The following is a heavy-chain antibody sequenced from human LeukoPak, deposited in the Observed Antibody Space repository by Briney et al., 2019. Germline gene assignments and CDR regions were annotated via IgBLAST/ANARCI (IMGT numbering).Heavy chain of an antibody. J-gene: IGHJ4*02. CDR2: IYYSGGT. CDR1: GGSISSYY. V-gene: IGHV4-59*01. Sequence: SETLSLTCTVSGGSISSYYWSWIRQPPGKGLEWIGYIYYSGGTNYNPSLKSRVTISVDTSKNQFSLKLSSVTAADTAVYYCAAFGGVIVPLDYWGQGTLVTVSS. D-gene: IGHD3-16*02. CDR3: AAFGGVIVPLDY.